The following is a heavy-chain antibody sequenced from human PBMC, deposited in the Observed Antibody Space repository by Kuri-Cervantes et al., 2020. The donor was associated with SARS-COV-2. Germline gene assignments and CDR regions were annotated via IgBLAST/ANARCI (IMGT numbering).Heavy chain of an antibody. Sequence: GGSLRLSCAASGFTFSNAWMNWVRQAPGKGLEWVGRIKSKTDGGTTDYAAPVKGRFTISRDDSKNTLYLQMNSLKTEDTAVYYCTTRCSSTSCYSNFGYWGQGTLVAVSS. V-gene: IGHV3-15*07. D-gene: IGHD2-2*01. J-gene: IGHJ4*02. CDR2: IKSKTDGGTT. CDR1: GFTFSNAW. CDR3: TTRCSSTSCYSNFGY.